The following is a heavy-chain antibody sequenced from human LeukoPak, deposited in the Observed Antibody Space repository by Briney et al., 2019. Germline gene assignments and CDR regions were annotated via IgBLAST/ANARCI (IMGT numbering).Heavy chain of an antibody. CDR1: GGSISSSSYY. D-gene: IGHD3-10*01. Sequence: SETLSLTCTVSGGSISSSSYYWGWIRQPPGKGLEWIGSIYYSGSTYYTPSLKSRVTISVDTSKNQFSLKLSSVTAADTAVYYCANGAYYYGSGSYFVNGWFDPWGQGTLVTVSS. J-gene: IGHJ5*02. V-gene: IGHV4-39*01. CDR2: IYYSGST. CDR3: ANGAYYYGSGSYFVNGWFDP.